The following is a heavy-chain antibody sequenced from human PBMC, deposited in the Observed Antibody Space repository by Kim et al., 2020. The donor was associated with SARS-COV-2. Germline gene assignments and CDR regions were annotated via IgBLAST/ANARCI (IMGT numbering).Heavy chain of an antibody. CDR1: GGSISSYY. V-gene: IGHV4-59*01. J-gene: IGHJ6*02. CDR3: ARDPYYYGMDV. CDR2: IYYSGST. Sequence: SETLSLTCTVSGGSISSYYWSWIRQPPGKGLEWIGYIYYSGSTNYNPSLKSRVTISVDTSKNQFSLKLSSVTAADTAVYYCARDPYYYGMDVWGQGTTVTVSS.